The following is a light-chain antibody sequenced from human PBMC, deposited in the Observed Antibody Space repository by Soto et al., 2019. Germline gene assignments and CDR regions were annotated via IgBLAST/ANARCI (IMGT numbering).Light chain of an antibody. CDR2: SAS. J-gene: IGKJ4*01. CDR1: QSVSSD. Sequence: EIVMTQSPATLSVAPGERATLSCRASQSVSSDLAWYHQKPGQAPRILIYSASTRATGIPDRFSDGESGTDGTITFSRLETEDCAVYDCQQLSSYPLTFRGGTKVDIK. CDR3: QQLSSYPLT. V-gene: IGKV3-15*01.